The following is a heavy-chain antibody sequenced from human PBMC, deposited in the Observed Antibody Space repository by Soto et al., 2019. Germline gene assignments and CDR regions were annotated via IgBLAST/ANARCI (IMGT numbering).Heavy chain of an antibody. CDR2: TCCRSRWYS. V-gene: IGHV6-1*01. CDR1: GHSVSTNGAA. CDR3: ARDPPGFHSAFNF. Sequence: PSQTLSLTCAISGHSVSTNGAAWNWIRQSPSRSLECLGRTCCRSRWYSDYAPSVKSRITVNPDTSQNQFSLQLNSVTPQDTAIYYCARDPPGFHSAFNFWGRGTRGAVSS. D-gene: IGHD4-4*01. J-gene: IGHJ4*02.